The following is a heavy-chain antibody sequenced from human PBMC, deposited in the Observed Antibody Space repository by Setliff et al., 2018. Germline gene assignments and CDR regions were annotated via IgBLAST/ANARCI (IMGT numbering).Heavy chain of an antibody. CDR2: ILFSGDT. Sequence: SETLFLTCGVSGYSISSGFSWVWIRQSPRKGLEWIGRILFSGDTYYNPSLNSRVTISADTSKNQFSLNLSPVTAADTAVYYCARDNRARHYMDVWGKGTTVTVSS. J-gene: IGHJ6*03. CDR3: ARDNRARHYMDV. CDR1: GYSISSGFS. D-gene: IGHD3-10*01. V-gene: IGHV4-38-2*02.